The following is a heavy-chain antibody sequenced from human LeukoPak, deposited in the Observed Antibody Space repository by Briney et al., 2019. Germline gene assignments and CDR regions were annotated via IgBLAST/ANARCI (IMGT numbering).Heavy chain of an antibody. J-gene: IGHJ3*02. Sequence: SSETLSLTCTVSGGSISSDNYDWGWIRQPPGKGLEWIGSIYYSRTTYYSPSLNSRTTFSVDTSKNQFSRKLTSVTAADTAVYYCAVFLRLVELSPDLDAFDIWGPGTMVTVSS. CDR3: AVFLRLVELSPDLDAFDI. D-gene: IGHD3-16*02. CDR2: IYYSRTT. CDR1: GGSISSDNYD. V-gene: IGHV4-39*01.